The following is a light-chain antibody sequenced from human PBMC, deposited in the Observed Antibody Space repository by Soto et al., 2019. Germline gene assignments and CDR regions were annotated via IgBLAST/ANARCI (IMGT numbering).Light chain of an antibody. J-gene: IGKJ5*01. Sequence: VVAHSPDSLAVSLGERASINGKSSQSVVYNSKKMNYFSCFQQRPGRSPRRLXVKXSNRASGCPARLSGSGSGTDFARQISRVEAEYGGCYYCMQGTHWPSTFGQGTRLEIK. CDR2: KXS. CDR3: MQGTHWPST. V-gene: IGKV2-30*01. CDR1: QSVVYNSKKMNY.